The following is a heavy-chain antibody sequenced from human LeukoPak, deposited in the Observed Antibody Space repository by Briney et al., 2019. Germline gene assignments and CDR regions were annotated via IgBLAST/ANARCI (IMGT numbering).Heavy chain of an antibody. J-gene: IGHJ6*02. CDR1: GYTFTGYY. V-gene: IGHV1-2*02. CDR3: ARVIGIVGATGIYYYCGMDV. CDR2: INPNSGGT. Sequence: ASVKVSCKASGYTFTGYYMHWVRQAPGQGLEWMGWINPNSGGTSYAQKFQGRVTMTRDTSISTAYMELSRLRSDDTAVYYCARVIGIVGATGIYYYCGMDVWGQGTTVTVSS. D-gene: IGHD1-26*01.